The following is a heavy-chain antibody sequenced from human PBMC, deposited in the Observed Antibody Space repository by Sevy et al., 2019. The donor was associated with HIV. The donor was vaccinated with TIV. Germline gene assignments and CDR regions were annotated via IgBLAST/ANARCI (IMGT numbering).Heavy chain of an antibody. CDR3: AKGGFTMVRGVFDY. CDR2: ISGSGGST. CDR1: GFSFSSYA. J-gene: IGHJ4*02. V-gene: IGHV3-23*01. D-gene: IGHD3-10*01. Sequence: GGSLRLSCAASGFSFSSYAMSWVRQTPGKGLEWVSPISGSGGSTYYADSVKGRFTISSDNSKNTLYLQMNSLRAEDTAVYYCAKGGFTMVRGVFDYWGQGTLVTVSS.